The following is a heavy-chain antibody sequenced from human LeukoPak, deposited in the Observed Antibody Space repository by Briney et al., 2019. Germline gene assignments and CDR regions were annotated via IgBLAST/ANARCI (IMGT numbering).Heavy chain of an antibody. J-gene: IGHJ4*02. D-gene: IGHD5-18*01. CDR1: GFTFSNYA. Sequence: PGGSLRLSCAASGFTFSNYAMSWARQAPGKGLEWVSAISGSGGSKYYADSVKGRFTISRDNSKNTLYLQMNSLRAEDTAVYYCTKGTIWLPFDYWGQGTLVTVSS. CDR2: ISGSGGSK. CDR3: TKGTIWLPFDY. V-gene: IGHV3-23*01.